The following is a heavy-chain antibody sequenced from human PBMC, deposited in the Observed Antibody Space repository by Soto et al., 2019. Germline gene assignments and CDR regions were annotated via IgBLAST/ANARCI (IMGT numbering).Heavy chain of an antibody. CDR3: ARGVTFGGVIAPRFDP. Sequence: QVQLQESGPGLVKPSQTLSLTCTVSGCSISSGDYYCSWIRQHPGKGLEWIGYIHNRGTAYYIPALKSRVAMTVDTSKIQLSLKLTSVTAADTAVYYCARGVTFGGVIAPRFDPWGQGTLLTVSS. CDR1: GCSISSGDYY. V-gene: IGHV4-31*03. D-gene: IGHD3-16*02. J-gene: IGHJ5*02. CDR2: IHNRGTA.